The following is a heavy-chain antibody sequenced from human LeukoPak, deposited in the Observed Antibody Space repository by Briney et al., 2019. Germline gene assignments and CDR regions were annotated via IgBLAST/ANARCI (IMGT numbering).Heavy chain of an antibody. Sequence: SETLSLTCTVSGGSISSSSYYWGWIRQPPGKGLEWIGSIYYSGSTYYNPSLKSRVTISVDTSKHQFSLKLSSVTAADTAVYYCATSLVVATGQHNWFDPWGQGTLVTVSS. CDR3: ATSLVVATGQHNWFDP. CDR2: IYYSGST. V-gene: IGHV4-39*01. J-gene: IGHJ5*02. CDR1: GGSISSSSYY. D-gene: IGHD1-26*01.